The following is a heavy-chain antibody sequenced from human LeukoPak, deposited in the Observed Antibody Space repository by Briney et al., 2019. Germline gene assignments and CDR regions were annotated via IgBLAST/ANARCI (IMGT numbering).Heavy chain of an antibody. V-gene: IGHV3-21*01. CDR1: GFTFSSYS. D-gene: IGHD2-15*01. CDR2: ISSSSSYI. Sequence: GGSLRPSCAASGFTFSSYSMNWVRQAPGKGLEWVSSISSSSSYIYYADSVKGRFTISRDNAKNSLYLQMNSLRAEDTAVYYCARDSKYCSGGSCYEGAFDIWGQGTMVTVSS. J-gene: IGHJ3*02. CDR3: ARDSKYCSGGSCYEGAFDI.